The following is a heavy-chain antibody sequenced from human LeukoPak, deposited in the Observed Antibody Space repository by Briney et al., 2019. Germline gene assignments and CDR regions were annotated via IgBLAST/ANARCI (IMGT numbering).Heavy chain of an antibody. CDR3: ASWHHAFDI. D-gene: IGHD1-14*01. Sequence: PSETLSLTCTVSGGSISSYYWSWIRQPPGKGLEWIGSLYYSGSTYYNPSLKSRVTISVDTSKKQFSLNLSSVTAADTAVYYCASWHHAFDIWGQGTMVTVSS. CDR2: LYYSGST. CDR1: GGSISSYY. V-gene: IGHV4-59*05. J-gene: IGHJ3*02.